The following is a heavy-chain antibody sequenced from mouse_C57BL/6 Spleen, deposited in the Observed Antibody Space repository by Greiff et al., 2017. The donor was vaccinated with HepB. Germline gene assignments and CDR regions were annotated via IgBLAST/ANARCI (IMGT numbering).Heavy chain of an antibody. V-gene: IGHV14-2*01. CDR2: MDPEDGET. CDR3: ARSEGYYPAWFAY. Sequence: VQLQQSGAELVKPGASVKLSCTASGFNIKDYYMNWVKQRTEQGLEWIGRMDPEDGETKYAPKFQGKATIPADTSSNTAYLQLSSLTSEDTAVYYCARSEGYYPAWFAYWGQGTLVTVSA. CDR1: GFNIKDYY. J-gene: IGHJ3*01. D-gene: IGHD2-3*01.